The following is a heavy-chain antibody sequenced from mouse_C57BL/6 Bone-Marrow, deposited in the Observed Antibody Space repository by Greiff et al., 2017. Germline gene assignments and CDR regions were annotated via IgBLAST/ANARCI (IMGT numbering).Heavy chain of an antibody. CDR1: GFTFSSYA. J-gene: IGHJ4*01. V-gene: IGHV5-4*01. CDR3: ARDRPPRGNAMDY. CDR2: ISDGGSYT. D-gene: IGHD1-1*02. Sequence: DVMLVESGGGLVKPGGSLKLSCAASGFTFSSYAMSWVRQTPEKRLEWVATISDGGSYTYYPDNVKGRFTISRDNAKNNLYLQMSHLKSEDTAMYYCARDRPPRGNAMDYWGQGTSVTVSS.